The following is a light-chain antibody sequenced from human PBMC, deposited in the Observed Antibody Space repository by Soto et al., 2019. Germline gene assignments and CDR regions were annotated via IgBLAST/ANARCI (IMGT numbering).Light chain of an antibody. CDR3: QQSDSTPIT. CDR2: AAS. Sequence: IQMTQSPSSLPPSAGHTVTMTCRASQDIRTSLNWYRQKPGKAPELLIYAASNLESGVPARFSGSGFGTDFVLTISSLQPEDFATYYCQQSDSTPITFGQGTRLEIK. V-gene: IGKV1-39*01. CDR1: QDIRTS. J-gene: IGKJ5*01.